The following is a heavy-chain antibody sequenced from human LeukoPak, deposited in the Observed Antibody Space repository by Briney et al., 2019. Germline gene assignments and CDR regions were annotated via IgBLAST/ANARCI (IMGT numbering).Heavy chain of an antibody. Sequence: PSETLSLTCAVYGGSFIGYHWNWIRQAPGKGLQWIGEVNHRGMTNYNPSPKSRVIISADTSKNQFSLKLKSVTAADTAMYYCARDPTTEISVPYYFDDWGQGTLVTVSS. CDR1: GGSFIGYH. CDR3: ARDPTTEISVPYYFDD. J-gene: IGHJ4*02. V-gene: IGHV4-34*01. CDR2: VNHRGMT. D-gene: IGHD3-16*01.